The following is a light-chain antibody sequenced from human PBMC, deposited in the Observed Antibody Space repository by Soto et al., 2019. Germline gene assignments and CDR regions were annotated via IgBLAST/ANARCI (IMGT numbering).Light chain of an antibody. J-gene: IGKJ1*01. CDR2: GAS. Sequence: EIVLTQSPGTLSLSPGERATLSCRASQSVSSSYLAWYQQKPGQAPRLLNYGASSRATGIPDRFSGSGSGTDFTLTISRLEPEDFAVYYCQQYGSSPTFGQGTKV. CDR3: QQYGSSPT. CDR1: QSVSSSY. V-gene: IGKV3-20*01.